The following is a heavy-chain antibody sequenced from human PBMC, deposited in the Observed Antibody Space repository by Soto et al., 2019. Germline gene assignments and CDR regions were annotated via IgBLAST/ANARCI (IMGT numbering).Heavy chain of an antibody. Sequence: QVQLVESGGGVVQPGGSLRLSCAASGFTFRSCGMHWVRQAPGKGLEWVAVISYDGSNKYYADSVEGRFTISRDNSKNTLYLQKNSLRAEDTAVYYCVKDYSSSWYYFDYWGQGTLVTVSS. V-gene: IGHV3-30*18. CDR1: GFTFRSCG. D-gene: IGHD6-13*01. CDR3: VKDYSSSWYYFDY. CDR2: ISYDGSNK. J-gene: IGHJ4*02.